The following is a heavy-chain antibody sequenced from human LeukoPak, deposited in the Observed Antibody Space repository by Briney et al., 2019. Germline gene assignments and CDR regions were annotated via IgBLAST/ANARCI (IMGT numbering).Heavy chain of an antibody. D-gene: IGHD1-26*01. V-gene: IGHV4-39*01. CDR2: KYYSGST. CDR1: GGSISSNGHY. J-gene: IGHJ4*02. CDR3: ARVVKYSGSYYGDY. Sequence: SETLSLTCIVSGGSISSNGHYWGWIRQTTGKGLEWIGNKYYSGSTYYNPSLKSRVTISVDTSKNQFSLKLTSVTAADTAVYYCARVVKYSGSYYGDYWGQGALVIVSS.